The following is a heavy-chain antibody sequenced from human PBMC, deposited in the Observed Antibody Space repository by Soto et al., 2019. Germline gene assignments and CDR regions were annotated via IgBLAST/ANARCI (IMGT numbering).Heavy chain of an antibody. CDR2: ISWNSGSI. D-gene: IGHD3-3*01. CDR3: AKTLLPFGYYYYYMDV. J-gene: IGHJ6*03. CDR1: GFTFDDYA. V-gene: IGHV3-9*01. Sequence: GGSLRLSCAASGFTFDDYAMHWVRQAPGKGLEWVSGISWNSGSIGYADSVKGRFTISRDNAKNSLYLQMNSLRAEDTALYYCAKTLLPFGYYYYYMDVWGKGTTVTVSS.